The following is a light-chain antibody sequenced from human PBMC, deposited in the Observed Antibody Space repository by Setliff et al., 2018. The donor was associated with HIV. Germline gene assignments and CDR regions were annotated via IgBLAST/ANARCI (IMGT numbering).Light chain of an antibody. CDR3: SSYTSSSPYV. CDR1: SSDIGGYNF. Sequence: QSALTQPASVSGSPGQSITISCTGTSSDIGGYNFVSWYQHHPGQAPKLMIYEVTNRPSGVSNRFSGSKSGNTASLTISGLQADDEADYYCSSYTSSSPYVFGTGTKVTV. CDR2: EVT. V-gene: IGLV2-14*01. J-gene: IGLJ1*01.